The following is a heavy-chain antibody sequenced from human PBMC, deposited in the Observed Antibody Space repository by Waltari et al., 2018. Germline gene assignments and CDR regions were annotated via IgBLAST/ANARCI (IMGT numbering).Heavy chain of an antibody. J-gene: IGHJ6*03. CDR1: GGSFSGYY. CDR2: INHSGST. CDR3: ARARLGYCTNGVCPLYYYYYYMDV. Sequence: QVQLQQWGAGLLKPSETLSLTCAVYGGSFSGYYWSWIRPPPGKGLEWIGEINHSGSTNYNPSLKSRVTISVDTSKNQFSLKLSSVTAADTAVYYCARARLGYCTNGVCPLYYYYYYMDVWGKGTTVTISS. D-gene: IGHD2-8*01. V-gene: IGHV4-34*01.